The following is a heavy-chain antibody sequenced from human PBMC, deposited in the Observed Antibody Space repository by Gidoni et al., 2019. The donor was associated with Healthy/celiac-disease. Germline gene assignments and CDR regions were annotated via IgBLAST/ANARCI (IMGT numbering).Heavy chain of an antibody. J-gene: IGHJ4*02. V-gene: IGHV3-7*01. CDR3: ARDPELELNYYFDY. CDR1: GFTFSSYW. Sequence: EVQLVESGGGLVQPGGSLRLSCAASGFTFSSYWMSWVRQAPGKGLEWVANIKQDGSEKYYVDSVKGRFTISRDNAKNSLYLQMNSLRAEDTAVYYCARDPELELNYYFDYWGQGTLITVSS. D-gene: IGHD1-7*01. CDR2: IKQDGSEK.